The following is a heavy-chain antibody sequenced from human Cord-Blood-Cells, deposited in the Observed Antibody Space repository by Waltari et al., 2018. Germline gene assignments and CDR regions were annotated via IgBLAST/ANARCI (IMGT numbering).Heavy chain of an antibody. J-gene: IGHJ2*01. CDR2: INAGNGNT. V-gene: IGHV1-3*01. CDR3: ARDGGVPAAIHWYFDL. D-gene: IGHD2-2*02. Sequence: QGQLVQSGAEVKKPGASVKVSCKASGYTFTSYAMHWVRQAPGQRLEWMGWINAGNGNTKYAQKFQGRVTITRDTSASTAYMELSSLRSEDTAVYYCARDGGVPAAIHWYFDLWGRGTLVTVSS. CDR1: GYTFTSYA.